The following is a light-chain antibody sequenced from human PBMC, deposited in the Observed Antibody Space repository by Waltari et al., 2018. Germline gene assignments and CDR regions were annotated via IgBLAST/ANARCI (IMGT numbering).Light chain of an antibody. CDR1: QAIRNE. CDR3: LQDSNYPRT. Sequence: AIQMTQSPSSLSASIGDRVTITCRASQAIRNELGWYQQKPGKAPKLLIYAASSLQTGVPSRFSGSGSGTYFTLTITSLQPEDFAIYYCLQDSNYPRTFGQGTKVEIK. V-gene: IGKV1-6*01. CDR2: AAS. J-gene: IGKJ1*01.